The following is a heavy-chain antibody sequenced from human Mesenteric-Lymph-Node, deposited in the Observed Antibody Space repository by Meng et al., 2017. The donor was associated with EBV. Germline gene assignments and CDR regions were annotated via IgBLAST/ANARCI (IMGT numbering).Heavy chain of an antibody. V-gene: IGHV4-34*01. CDR2: INHSGST. CDR3: VRVVGRPTKKGLVGCVISSCHRFDP. J-gene: IGHJ5*02. Sequence: QVQLQQWGAGLLKSSETLSLTCAVYGGSFSDYYWSWIRQPPGKGLEWIGEINHSGSTNYNPSLKSRVIISIDTSKNQFSLKLSSVTAADTAVYYCVRVVGRPTKKGLVGCVISSCHRFDPWGQGSLVTVSS. D-gene: IGHD6-13*01. CDR1: GGSFSDYY.